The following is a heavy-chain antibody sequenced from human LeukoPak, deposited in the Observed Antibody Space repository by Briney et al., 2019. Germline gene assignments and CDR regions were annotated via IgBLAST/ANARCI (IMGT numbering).Heavy chain of an antibody. CDR2: VTLSTGNI. CDR3: ARDIAPSGAWWFDS. Sequence: ASVTVSFKAPGYTFTEYYVHWLRQAPGRGLEWMGWVTLSTGNIYYAQNFQGRVTMTRDTSISTVYMQLGSLKSDDTAIYYCARDIAPSGAWWFDSWGQGTLVTVPS. CDR1: GYTFTEYY. D-gene: IGHD6-13*01. J-gene: IGHJ5*01. V-gene: IGHV1-2*02.